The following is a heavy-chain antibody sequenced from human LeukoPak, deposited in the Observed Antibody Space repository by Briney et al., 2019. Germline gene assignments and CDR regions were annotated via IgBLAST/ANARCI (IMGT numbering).Heavy chain of an antibody. D-gene: IGHD6-13*01. J-gene: IGHJ1*01. CDR3: ARGPRNSSSYQYFQH. Sequence: PGGSLRLYCAASGFTFSTYSMNWVRQAPGRGLEWVSSISSSSAYIYCADSEKGRFTISRDNAKNSLYLQMNSLRVEDTAVYYCARGPRNSSSYQYFQHWGQSTLVTVSS. CDR1: GFTFSTYS. V-gene: IGHV3-21*01. CDR2: ISSSSAYI.